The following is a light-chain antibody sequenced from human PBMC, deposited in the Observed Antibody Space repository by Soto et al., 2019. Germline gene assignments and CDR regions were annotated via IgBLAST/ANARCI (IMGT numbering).Light chain of an antibody. CDR1: QSIDTH. V-gene: IGKV1-39*01. CDR2: EAS. Sequence: DMRMTQSPSSLSASVGDRVTIACRASQSIDTHLNWYQQHPGKAPNALIYEASNLQSGVPSRFSGSGSGTDFTLTISGLQPDDSVTYYCQQTYSPPATFGQGTKVEIK. J-gene: IGKJ1*01. CDR3: QQTYSPPAT.